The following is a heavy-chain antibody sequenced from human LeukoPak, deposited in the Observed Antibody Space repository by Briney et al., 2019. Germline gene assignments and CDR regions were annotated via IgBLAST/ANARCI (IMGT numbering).Heavy chain of an antibody. J-gene: IGHJ4*02. Sequence: GGSLRLSCAASGFTFSSYNMNWVRQAPGKRLEWVSSISSSSTYLYYADSVRGRFTISRDNAKNSLYLQMNSLRVEDTAVYFCAREELTRWGQGALVTVSS. D-gene: IGHD1-26*01. CDR1: GFTFSSYN. CDR3: AREELTR. V-gene: IGHV3-21*01. CDR2: ISSSSTYL.